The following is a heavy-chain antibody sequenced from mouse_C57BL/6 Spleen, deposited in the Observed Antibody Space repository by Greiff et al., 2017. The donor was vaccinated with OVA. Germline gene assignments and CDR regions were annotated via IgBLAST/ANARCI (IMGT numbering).Heavy chain of an antibody. J-gene: IGHJ3*01. CDR3: AREGGLRGFAY. D-gene: IGHD2-4*01. CDR1: GYTFTSYW. V-gene: IGHV1-61*01. CDR2: IYPSDSET. Sequence: QVHVKQPGAELVRPGSSVKLSCKASGYTFTSYWMDWVKQRPGQGLEWIGNIYPSDSETHYNQKFKDKATLTVDKSSSTAYMQLSSLTSEDSAVYYCAREGGLRGFAYWGQGTLVTVSA.